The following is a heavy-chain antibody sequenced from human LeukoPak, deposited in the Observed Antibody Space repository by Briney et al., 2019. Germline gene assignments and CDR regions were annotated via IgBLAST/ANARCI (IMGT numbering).Heavy chain of an antibody. V-gene: IGHV4-39*07. Sequence: SETLSLTCIVSGGSISSSNYYWGWISQSPGKGLEGIGSIYSRGSTYYNPSLKSRVIVSSDMSKNQFSLMPNSVTAADTAVYYCARAKGQYGSGTRGFTWFDPWGQGTLVTVSS. CDR1: GGSISSSNYY. CDR3: ARAKGQYGSGTRGFTWFDP. J-gene: IGHJ5*02. CDR2: IYSRGST. D-gene: IGHD3-10*01.